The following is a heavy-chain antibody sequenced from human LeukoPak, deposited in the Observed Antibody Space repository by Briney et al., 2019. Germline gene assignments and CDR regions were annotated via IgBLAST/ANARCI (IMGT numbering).Heavy chain of an antibody. CDR3: ARDPSPTVTTKLDY. J-gene: IGHJ4*02. Sequence: SVKVSCKASGGTFSSYATSWVRQAPGQGLEWMGRIIPILGIANYAQKFQGRVTITADKSTSTAYMELSSLRSEDTAVYYCARDPSPTVTTKLDYWGQGTLVTVSS. CDR1: GGTFSSYA. D-gene: IGHD4-17*01. V-gene: IGHV1-69*04. CDR2: IIPILGIA.